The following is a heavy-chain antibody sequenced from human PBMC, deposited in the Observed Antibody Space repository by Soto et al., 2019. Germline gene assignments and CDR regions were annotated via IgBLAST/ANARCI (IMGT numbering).Heavy chain of an antibody. V-gene: IGHV1-18*01. J-gene: IGHJ4*02. CDR3: ARDLAVGLVDY. CDR1: GYTFTSYG. Sequence: QVQLVQSGAEVKKPGASVKVSCKASGYTFTSYGISWVRQAPGQGLEWMGWISAYNGNTKYAQKLQGRVTMTTDTSTSTGYMEVRSLRSDETAVYYCARDLAVGLVDYWGQGTLVTVPS. CDR2: ISAYNGNT. D-gene: IGHD6-19*01.